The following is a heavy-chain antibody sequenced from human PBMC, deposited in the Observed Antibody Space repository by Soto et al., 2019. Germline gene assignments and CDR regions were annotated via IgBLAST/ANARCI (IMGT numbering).Heavy chain of an antibody. CDR3: ARIPYYEYIWGSYRFAFDI. V-gene: IGHV2-26*01. CDR2: IFSNDEK. Sequence: QVTLKASGPVLVKPTENLTLTCTVSGFSLSNARMGVSWIRQPPGNALEWLAHIFSNDEKSYSKSLKSRLTISKDTSKSQVVLTMTNMDPVDTATYYFARIPYYEYIWGSYRFAFDIWGQGTMVTVSS. CDR1: GFSLSNARMG. D-gene: IGHD3-16*02. J-gene: IGHJ3*02.